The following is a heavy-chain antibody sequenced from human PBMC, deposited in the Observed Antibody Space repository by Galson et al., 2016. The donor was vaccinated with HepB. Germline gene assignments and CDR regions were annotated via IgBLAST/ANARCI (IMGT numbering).Heavy chain of an antibody. CDR2: ISGSGGSSGST. CDR3: ATGDDYGDYMGGVYYYYYYGMDV. J-gene: IGHJ6*02. Sequence: SLRLSCAASGITFSTYAMSWVRQAPGKGLGWVSTISGSGGSSGSTSYADSVKGRFTISRDNSKNTLYLQMDSLRAEDTAVYYCATGDDYGDYMGGVYYYYYYGMDVWGQGTTVTVSS. CDR1: GITFSTYA. D-gene: IGHD4-17*01. V-gene: IGHV3-23*01.